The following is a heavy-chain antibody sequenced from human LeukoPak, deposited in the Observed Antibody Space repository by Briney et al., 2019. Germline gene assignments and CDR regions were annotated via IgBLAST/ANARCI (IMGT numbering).Heavy chain of an antibody. CDR1: GYSISSGYY. V-gene: IGHV4-38-2*02. J-gene: IGHJ6*03. CDR2: IYYSGST. Sequence: SETLSLTCTVSGYSISSGYYWGWIRQPPGKGLEWIGSIYYSGSTYYNPSLKSRATISVDTSKNQFSLKLSSVTAADTAVYYCAGPQEYCSSTSCYIYMDVWGKGTTVTVSS. D-gene: IGHD2-2*02. CDR3: AGPQEYCSSTSCYIYMDV.